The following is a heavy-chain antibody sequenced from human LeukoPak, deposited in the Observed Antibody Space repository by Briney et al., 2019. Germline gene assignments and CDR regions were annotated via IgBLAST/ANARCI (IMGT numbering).Heavy chain of an antibody. V-gene: IGHV1-18*01. CDR2: ISAYNGNT. CDR1: GYTFTNYG. Sequence: ASVKVSCKSSGYTFTNYGISWVRQAPGQGLEWMGWISAYNGNTNYAQKFQGRVTMTEDTSTDTAYMELSSLRSEDTAVYYCATGREEVVGAKGPYGYWGQGTLVTVSS. CDR3: ATGREEVVGAKGPYGY. J-gene: IGHJ4*02. D-gene: IGHD1-26*01.